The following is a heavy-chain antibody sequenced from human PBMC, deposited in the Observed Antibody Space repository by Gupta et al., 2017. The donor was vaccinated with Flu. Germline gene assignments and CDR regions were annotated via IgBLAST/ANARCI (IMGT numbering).Heavy chain of an antibody. V-gene: IGHV3-23*01. D-gene: IGHD2-2*01. CDR3: AKDYAQVPAATFDY. J-gene: IGHJ4*02. Sequence: VKGRFTISRDNSKNTLYLQMNSLRAEDTAVYYCAKDYAQVPAATFDYWGQGTLVTVSS.